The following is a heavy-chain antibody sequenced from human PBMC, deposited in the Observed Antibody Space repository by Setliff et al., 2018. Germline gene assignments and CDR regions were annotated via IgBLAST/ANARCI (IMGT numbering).Heavy chain of an antibody. J-gene: IGHJ4*02. CDR2: ITNSGGTI. CDR3: AKFVGYTYGYDY. CDR1: GFTFSDYY. V-gene: IGHV3-11*04. Sequence: NPGGSLRLSCAASGFTFSDYYISWIRQAPGKGLEWVSYITNSGGTIYYADSVKGRFTISRDNAKNSLFLQMNSLRAEDTALYYCAKFVGYTYGYDYWGRGTLVTVSS. D-gene: IGHD5-18*01.